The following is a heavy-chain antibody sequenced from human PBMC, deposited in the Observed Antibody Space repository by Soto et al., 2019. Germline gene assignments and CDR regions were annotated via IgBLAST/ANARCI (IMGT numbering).Heavy chain of an antibody. CDR1: GFTFSSYW. CDR3: ARFYYDSSGYLPSPYYYYYGMDV. Sequence: GGSLRLSCAASGFTFSSYWMSWVRQTPGKGLEWVANIKQDGSEKYYVDSVKGRFTISRDNAKNSLYLQMNSLRAEDTAVYYCARFYYDSSGYLPSPYYYYYGMDVWGQGTTVTVSS. CDR2: IKQDGSEK. D-gene: IGHD3-22*01. V-gene: IGHV3-7*01. J-gene: IGHJ6*02.